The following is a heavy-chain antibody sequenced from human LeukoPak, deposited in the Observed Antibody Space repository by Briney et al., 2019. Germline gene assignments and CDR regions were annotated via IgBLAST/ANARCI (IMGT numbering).Heavy chain of an antibody. Sequence: SETLSLTCTASGGSISSYYWSWIRQPPGRGLEWIGYVFYSGSTNYNPSLKSRVTVSVDTSKNQFSLKLSSVTAADTAVYYCAREGAGAHYFDYWGQGTLVTVSS. J-gene: IGHJ4*02. CDR2: VFYSGST. V-gene: IGHV4-59*01. CDR1: GGSISSYY. D-gene: IGHD1-26*01. CDR3: AREGAGAHYFDY.